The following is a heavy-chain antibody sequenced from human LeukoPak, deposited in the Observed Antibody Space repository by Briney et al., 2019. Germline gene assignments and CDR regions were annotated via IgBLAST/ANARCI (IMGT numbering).Heavy chain of an antibody. CDR1: GYTFTGYY. D-gene: IGHD3-10*01. V-gene: IGHV1-2*02. CDR2: INPNSGGT. CDR3: ARDYNYYGSGSYLDY. J-gene: IGHJ4*02. Sequence: VSVKVSCKASGYTFTGYYMHWVRQAPGQGLEWIGWINPNSGGTNYAQKFQGRVTMTRDTSISTAYMELSRLKSDDTAVYYCARDYNYYGSGSYLDYWGQGTLVTVSS.